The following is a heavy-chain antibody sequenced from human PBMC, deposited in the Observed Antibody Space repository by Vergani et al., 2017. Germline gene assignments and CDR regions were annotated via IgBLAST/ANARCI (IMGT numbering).Heavy chain of an antibody. V-gene: IGHV1-8*02. D-gene: IGHD4-17*01. CDR2: MNPNSGNT. CDR1: GYTFTGYY. CDR3: ARGWDYGDYMYYYGMDV. J-gene: IGHJ6*02. Sequence: QVQLVQSGAEVKKPGASVKVSCKASGYTFTGYYMHWVRQATGQGLEWMGWMNPNSGNTGYAQKFQGRVTMTRNTSISTAYMELSSLRSEDTAVYYCARGWDYGDYMYYYGMDVWGQGTTVTVSS.